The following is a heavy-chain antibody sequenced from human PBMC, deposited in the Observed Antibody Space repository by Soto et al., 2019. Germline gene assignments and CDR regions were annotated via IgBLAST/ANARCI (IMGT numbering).Heavy chain of an antibody. Sequence: PSETLSLTCAVSGGSISSSNWWSWVRQPPGKGLEWIGEIYHSGSTNYNPSFKSRVTISVDKSKNQFSLKLSSVTAEDTAVYYCARFRGDGYYNFWGQGTLVTVS. CDR1: GGSISSSNW. CDR3: ARFRGDGYYNF. CDR2: IYHSGST. J-gene: IGHJ4*02. V-gene: IGHV4-4*02. D-gene: IGHD3-9*01.